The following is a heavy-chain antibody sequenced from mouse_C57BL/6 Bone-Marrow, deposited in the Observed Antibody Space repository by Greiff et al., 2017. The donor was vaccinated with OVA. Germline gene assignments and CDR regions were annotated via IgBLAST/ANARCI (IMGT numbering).Heavy chain of an antibody. D-gene: IGHD4-1*01. Sequence: QVQLQQPGAELVRPGSSVKLSCKASGYTFTSYWMDWVKQRPGQGLEWIGNIYPSDSETHYNQKFKDKATFTVDKSSSTAYMQLSSLTSEDSAVYDCAREGGITGRHFDYWGQGTTLTVSS. J-gene: IGHJ2*01. CDR2: IYPSDSET. CDR1: GYTFTSYW. V-gene: IGHV1-61*01. CDR3: AREGGITGRHFDY.